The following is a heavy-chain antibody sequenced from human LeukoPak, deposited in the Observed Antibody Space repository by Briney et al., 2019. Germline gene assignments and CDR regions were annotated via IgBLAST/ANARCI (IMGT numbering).Heavy chain of an antibody. V-gene: IGHV3-20*04. CDR2: INWNGGST. CDR1: GFTFDDYG. Sequence: GRSLRLSCAASGFTFDDYGMSWVRQAPGKGLEWVSGINWNGGSTGYADSVKGRFTISRDNAKNSLYLQMNSLRAEDTALYYCARRARGDFWSGYLSIYYYYMDVWGKGTTVTVSS. CDR3: ARRARGDFWSGYLSIYYYYMDV. J-gene: IGHJ6*03. D-gene: IGHD3-3*01.